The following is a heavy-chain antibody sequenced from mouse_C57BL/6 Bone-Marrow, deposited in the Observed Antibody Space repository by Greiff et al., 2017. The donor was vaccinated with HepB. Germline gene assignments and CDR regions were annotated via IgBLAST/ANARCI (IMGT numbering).Heavy chain of an antibody. CDR1: GFTFSDFY. J-gene: IGHJ1*03. V-gene: IGHV7-1*01. CDR2: SRNKANDYTT. D-gene: IGHD1-1*01. CDR3: ARDAGHGSSYCWYFDV. Sequence: EVQLVESGGGLVQSGRSLRLSCATSGFTFSDFYMEWVRQAPGKGLEWIAASRNKANDYTTEYSASVKGRFIVSRDTSQSILYLQMNALRAEDTAIYYCARDAGHGSSYCWYFDVWGTGTTVTVSS.